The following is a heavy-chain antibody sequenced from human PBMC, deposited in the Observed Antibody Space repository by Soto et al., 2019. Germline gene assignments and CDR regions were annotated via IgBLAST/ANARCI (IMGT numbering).Heavy chain of an antibody. CDR3: ARDNAFISSGLFNP. D-gene: IGHD3-22*01. J-gene: IGHJ5*02. CDR1: GFTFSDYY. CDR2: ISDSASTM. Sequence: PGGSLRLSCAASGFTFSDYYMSWIRQAPGKGLEWISHISDSASTMYYADSVKGRFTISRDNARKSLFLHMNSLRAEDTAVYYCARDNAFISSGLFNPWGQGTLVTVSS. V-gene: IGHV3-11*01.